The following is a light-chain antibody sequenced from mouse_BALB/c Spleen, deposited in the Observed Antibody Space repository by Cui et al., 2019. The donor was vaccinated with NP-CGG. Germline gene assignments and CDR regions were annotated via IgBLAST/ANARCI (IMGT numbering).Light chain of an antibody. CDR1: TGAVTTSNY. V-gene: IGLV1*01. Sequence: QAVVTQESALTTSPGETVTLTCRSSTGAVTTSNYANWVQEKPDHLFTGLIGGTNNRTPGVPARFSGSQIGDKAALTITGAQTEDEAIYFCALWYSNHWVFGGGTKLTV. J-gene: IGLJ1*01. CDR3: ALWYSNHWV. CDR2: GTN.